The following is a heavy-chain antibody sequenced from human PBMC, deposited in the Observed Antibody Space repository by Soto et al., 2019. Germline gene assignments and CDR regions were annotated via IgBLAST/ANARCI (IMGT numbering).Heavy chain of an antibody. V-gene: IGHV3-23*01. Sequence: PGGSLRLSCAASGFTFSNYAMSWVRQAPGKGLEWVSAISSSGGSTYYPDSVKGRFTISRDNSKNTLFLQMNSLRAEDTAVYYCARESEDLTSNFDYWGQGTLVTVSS. CDR3: ARESEDLTSNFDY. CDR1: GFTFSNYA. CDR2: ISSSGGST. J-gene: IGHJ4*02.